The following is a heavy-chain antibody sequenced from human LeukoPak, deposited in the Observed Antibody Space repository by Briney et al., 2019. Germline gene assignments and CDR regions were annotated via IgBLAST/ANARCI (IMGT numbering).Heavy chain of an antibody. D-gene: IGHD2-2*01. CDR2: INHSGST. CDR3: ARDRPRYCSSTSCYENWFDP. CDR1: GGSFSGYY. V-gene: IGHV4-34*01. J-gene: IGHJ5*02. Sequence: SETLSLTCAVYGGSFSGYYWSWIRQPPGKGLEWIGEINHSGSTNYNPSLKSRVTISVDTSKNQFSLKLSSVTAADTAVYYCARDRPRYCSSTSCYENWFDPWGQGTLVTVSS.